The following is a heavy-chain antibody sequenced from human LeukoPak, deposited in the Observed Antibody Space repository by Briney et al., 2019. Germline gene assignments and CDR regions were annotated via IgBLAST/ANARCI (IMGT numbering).Heavy chain of an antibody. CDR3: ASPPLSSAMYYAH. Sequence: GSSVKVSCKASGYNFSGDYMHWVRQAPGQGLEWMGWVKPSNGDTKYAQNFQGRVTMTRDTSISTAYMELSSLRSDDTAVYYCASPPLSSAMYYAHWGQGTLVTVSS. D-gene: IGHD1-26*01. V-gene: IGHV1-2*02. CDR2: VKPSNGDT. CDR1: GYNFSGDY. J-gene: IGHJ4*02.